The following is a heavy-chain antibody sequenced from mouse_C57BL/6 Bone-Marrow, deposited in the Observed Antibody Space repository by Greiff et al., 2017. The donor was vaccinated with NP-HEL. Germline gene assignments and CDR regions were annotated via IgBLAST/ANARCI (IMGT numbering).Heavy chain of an antibody. CDR2: ISSGGDYI. Sequence: DVKLVESGEGLVKPGGSLKLSCAASGFTFSSYAMSWVRQTPEKRLEWVAYISSGGDYIYYADTVKGRFTISRDNARNTLYLQMSSLKSEDTAMYYCTRGSAPFTTVVATEYAMDYWGQGTSVTVSS. V-gene: IGHV5-9-1*02. CDR1: GFTFSSYA. J-gene: IGHJ4*01. D-gene: IGHD1-1*01. CDR3: TRGSAPFTTVVATEYAMDY.